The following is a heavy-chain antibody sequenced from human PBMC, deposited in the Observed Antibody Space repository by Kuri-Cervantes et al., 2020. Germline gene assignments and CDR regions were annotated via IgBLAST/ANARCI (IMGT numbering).Heavy chain of an antibody. CDR1: GFTVSSNY. Sequence: GESLKISCAASGFTVSSNYMSWVRQAPGKGLEWVSVIYSGGSTYYADSVKGRFTISRDNSKNTLYLQMNSLRAEDTAVYYCARDSGYVGFDYWGQGTLVTGSS. D-gene: IGHD5-12*01. CDR2: IYSGGST. V-gene: IGHV3-53*01. J-gene: IGHJ4*02. CDR3: ARDSGYVGFDY.